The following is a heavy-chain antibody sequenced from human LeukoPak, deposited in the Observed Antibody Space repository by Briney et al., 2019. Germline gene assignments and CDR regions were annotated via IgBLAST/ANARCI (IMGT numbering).Heavy chain of an antibody. CDR1: GGTFSSYA. CDR3: ARDHVAVAGGNWFDP. D-gene: IGHD6-19*01. V-gene: IGHV1-69*04. J-gene: IGHJ5*02. Sequence: ASAKVSCKASGGTFSSYAISWVRQAPGQGLEWMGRIIPILGIANYAQKFQGRVTITADKSTSTAYMELSSLRSEDTAVYYCARDHVAVAGGNWFDPWGQGTLVTVSS. CDR2: IIPILGIA.